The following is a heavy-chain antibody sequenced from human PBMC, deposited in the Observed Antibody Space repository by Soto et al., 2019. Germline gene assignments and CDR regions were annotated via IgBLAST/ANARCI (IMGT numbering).Heavy chain of an antibody. V-gene: IGHV3-30-3*01. D-gene: IGHD3-10*01. CDR1: GFTFSSYA. CDR2: ISYDGSNK. J-gene: IGHJ4*02. Sequence: GGSLRLSCAASGFTFSSYAMHWVRQAPGKGLEWVAVISYDGSNKCYADSVKGRFTISRDNSKNTLYLQMNSLRAEDTAVYYCAGIRGVNYWGQGTLVTVSS. CDR3: AGIRGVNY.